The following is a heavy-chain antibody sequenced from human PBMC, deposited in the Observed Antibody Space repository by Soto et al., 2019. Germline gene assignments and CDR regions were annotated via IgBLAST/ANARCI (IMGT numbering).Heavy chain of an antibody. V-gene: IGHV4-34*01. CDR2: INHRGST. CDR3: ARAWSSGFYFQY. Sequence: QVQLQQWGAGLLKPPETLSLTCVVPGGSLSNNYWSWIRQTPGKGLEGIGEINHRGSTNSNPSLKTRVTLSVDTSKSQFALKLSSVTAADTAVYYCARAWSSGFYFQYWGQGTLVTVSS. CDR1: GGSLSNNY. J-gene: IGHJ1*01. D-gene: IGHD3-22*01.